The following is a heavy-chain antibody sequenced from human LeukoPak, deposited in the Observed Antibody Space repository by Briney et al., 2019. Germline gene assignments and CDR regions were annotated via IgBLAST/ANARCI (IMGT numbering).Heavy chain of an antibody. V-gene: IGHV1-69*13. D-gene: IGHD6-6*01. CDR2: IIPIFGTA. Sequence: GASVKVSCKASGYTFTGYYMHWVRQAPGQGLEWMGGIIPIFGTANYAQKFQGRVTITADESTSTAYMELSSLRSEDTAVYYCARASRGIAARNYFDYWGQGTLVTVSS. CDR1: GYTFTGYY. CDR3: ARASRGIAARNYFDY. J-gene: IGHJ4*02.